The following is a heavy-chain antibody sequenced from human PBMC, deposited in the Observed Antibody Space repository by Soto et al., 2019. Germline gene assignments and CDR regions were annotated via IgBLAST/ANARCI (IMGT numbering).Heavy chain of an antibody. Sequence: QVQLVQSGAEVKKPGSSVKVSCKASGGTFSTYPITWVRQAPGQGLEWMGGIIPIFGTTSYAQKFQGRVTIPADESTSTAYMELSRLRSEDTAVYYCATARGGGYDYSHHYYYGMDVWGQGTTVTVSS. D-gene: IGHD5-12*01. CDR3: ATARGGGYDYSHHYYYGMDV. CDR2: IIPIFGTT. CDR1: GGTFSTYP. J-gene: IGHJ6*02. V-gene: IGHV1-69*01.